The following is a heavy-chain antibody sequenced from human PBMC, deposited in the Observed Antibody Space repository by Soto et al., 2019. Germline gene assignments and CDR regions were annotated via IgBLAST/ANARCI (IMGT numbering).Heavy chain of an antibody. CDR2: ISAYNGNT. J-gene: IGHJ6*02. CDR1: GYTFTSYG. Sequence: QVQLVQSGAEVKKPGASVKVSCKASGYTFTSYGISWVRQAPGQGLEWMGLISAYNGNTNYAQKLQGRVTMTTDTSTSTAYMELRSLRSDDTAVYYCARDRPDYYDSSGYSYYYYGMDVWGQGTTVTVSS. V-gene: IGHV1-18*01. CDR3: ARDRPDYYDSSGYSYYYYGMDV. D-gene: IGHD3-22*01.